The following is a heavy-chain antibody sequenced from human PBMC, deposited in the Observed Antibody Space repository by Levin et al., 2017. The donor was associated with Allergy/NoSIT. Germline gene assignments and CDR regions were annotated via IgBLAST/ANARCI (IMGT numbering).Heavy chain of an antibody. Sequence: MPGGSLRLSCAASGFTFSSYSMNWVRQAPGKGLEWVSSISSSSSYIYYADSVKGRFTISRDNAKNSLYLQMNSLRAEDTAVYYCARDRPHYYDSSGYLKGAFDIWGQGTMVTVSS. V-gene: IGHV3-21*01. D-gene: IGHD3-22*01. CDR2: ISSSSSYI. J-gene: IGHJ3*02. CDR3: ARDRPHYYDSSGYLKGAFDI. CDR1: GFTFSSYS.